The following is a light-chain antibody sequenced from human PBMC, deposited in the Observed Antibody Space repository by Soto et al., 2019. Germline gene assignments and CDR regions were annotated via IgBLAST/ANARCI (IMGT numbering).Light chain of an antibody. J-gene: IGKJ1*01. V-gene: IGKV1-9*01. CDR1: QGISTY. CDR2: AAS. Sequence: DIQLTQSPSFLSASVRDRVTITCRASQGISTYLAWYQQKPGKAPTLLIYAASTLQSGVPSRFSGSGSGTEFTLTISSLQLEDFATYYCQQLNTYPRTFGQGTKVDIK. CDR3: QQLNTYPRT.